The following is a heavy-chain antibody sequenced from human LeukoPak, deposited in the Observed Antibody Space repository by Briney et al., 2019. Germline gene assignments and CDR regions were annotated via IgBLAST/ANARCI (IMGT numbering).Heavy chain of an antibody. V-gene: IGHV4-30-4*02. J-gene: IGHJ6*02. Sequence: SETLSLTCTVSGGSISSGVYYWSWIRQPPGKGLEWIGYIYYSGSTYYNPSLKSRVTISVDTSKNQFSLKLRSVTAADTAVYYCARTGYSSDYYGMDVWGQGTTVTVSS. CDR3: ARTGYSSDYYGMDV. CDR2: IYYSGST. D-gene: IGHD6-19*01. CDR1: GGSISSGVYY.